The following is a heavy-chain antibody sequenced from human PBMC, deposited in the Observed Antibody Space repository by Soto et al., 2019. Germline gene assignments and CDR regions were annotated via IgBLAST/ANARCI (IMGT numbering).Heavy chain of an antibody. J-gene: IGHJ4*02. CDR2: INSDGTRI. CDR1: GFTFTNYR. V-gene: IGHV3-74*01. Sequence: GSLRLSCAASGFTFTNYRIHWVRQAPGKGLVWVARINSDGTRINYADSVKGRFTISRDNAKNTVFLQMNSLRDEDSAVYFCARAGDWNYVQDFWGQGTLVTVPQ. D-gene: IGHD1-7*01. CDR3: ARAGDWNYVQDF.